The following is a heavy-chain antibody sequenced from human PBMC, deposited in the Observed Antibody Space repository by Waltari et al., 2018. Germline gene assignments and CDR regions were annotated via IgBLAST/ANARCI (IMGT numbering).Heavy chain of an antibody. CDR2: NYIDGSSA. CDR1: GFIFQNYW. V-gene: IGHV3-74*01. J-gene: IGHJ6*02. D-gene: IGHD3-9*01. CDR3: ARDGYNASPILRYYYGLDV. Sequence: EVQMVESGGGLVQPGGSLRLSCVASGFIFQNYWMHWVRQVPGKGLVWVSRNYIDGSSANYADSVEGRFTISRDNVKNTLYLQMNNLRAEDTAVYYCARDGYNASPILRYYYGLDVWGQGTTVTVSS.